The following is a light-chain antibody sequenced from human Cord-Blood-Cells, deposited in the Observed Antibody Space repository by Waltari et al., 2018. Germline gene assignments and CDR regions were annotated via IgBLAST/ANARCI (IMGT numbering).Light chain of an antibody. CDR2: NAS. CDR1: QSISSW. CDR3: QHYNSYSRT. V-gene: IGKV1-5*03. Sequence: DIEMTQSSSTLSASVGDRDTITCRASQSISSWLSWYQQKPGKAHRLLIYNASSLESGFPSRCSGSGSGTEFTLTIISLHPDDFATYYCQHYNSYSRTFGQGTKVEIK. J-gene: IGKJ1*01.